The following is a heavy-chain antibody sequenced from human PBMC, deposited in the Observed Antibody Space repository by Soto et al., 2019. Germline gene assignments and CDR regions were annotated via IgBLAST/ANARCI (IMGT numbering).Heavy chain of an antibody. D-gene: IGHD3-10*02. J-gene: IGHJ3*01. CDR3: ARVVRGASTTVVDSFDL. Sequence: SETLSLTCAVYGGPISDYYWSWIRQAPGAGLEWIGEINHRGSTHDSPSLKSRVTLSVDTSKSQISLYLSSVTAADTAMYYCARVVRGASTTVVDSFDLWGQGTMVTVSS. CDR2: INHRGST. V-gene: IGHV4-34*01. CDR1: GGPISDYY.